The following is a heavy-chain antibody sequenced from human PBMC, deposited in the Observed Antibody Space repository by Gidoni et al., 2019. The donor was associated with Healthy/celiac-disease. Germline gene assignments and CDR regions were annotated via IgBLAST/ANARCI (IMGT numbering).Heavy chain of an antibody. CDR1: GFTFSRYA. V-gene: IGHV3-23*01. Sequence: EVQLLESGGGLVQPGGSLRLSCAASGFTFSRYAMSWVRQAPGKGLEWVSAISGSGGSTYYADSVKGRFTISRDNSKNTLYLQMNSLRAEDTAVYYCASQYCSGGSCYSYYFDYWGQGTLVTVSS. CDR2: ISGSGGST. CDR3: ASQYCSGGSCYSYYFDY. J-gene: IGHJ4*02. D-gene: IGHD2-15*01.